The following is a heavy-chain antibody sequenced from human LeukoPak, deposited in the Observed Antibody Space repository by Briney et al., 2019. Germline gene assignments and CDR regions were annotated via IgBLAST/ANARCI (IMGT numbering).Heavy chain of an antibody. CDR1: VGSISSGGYY. D-gene: IGHD4-17*01. J-gene: IGHJ4*02. CDR3: ARYREGLRLYC. V-gene: IGHV4-31*01. Sequence: SHTLSLTCTVSVGSISSGGYYGSWIRQHPGKGLERIGDSYYSESTYYIPSLKSLVTTSVDTTKNQFPLKLSSVTDAATAVYYGARYREGLRLYCWEQGILVTVSS. CDR2: SYYSEST.